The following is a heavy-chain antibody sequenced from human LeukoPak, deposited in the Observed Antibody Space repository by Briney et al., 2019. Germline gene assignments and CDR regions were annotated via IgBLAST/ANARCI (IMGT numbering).Heavy chain of an antibody. V-gene: IGHV3-66*04. CDR2: IYSGGST. D-gene: IGHD3-10*01. CDR1: GFTVSSNY. CDR3: ASQVYYGSGSPDLYYYYYYGMDF. Sequence: GGSLRLSCAASGFTVSSNYMSWVRQAPGKGLEWVSVIYSGGSTYYADSVKGRFTISRDNSKNTLYLQMNSLRAEDTAVYYCASQVYYGSGSPDLYYYYYYGMDFWGQGTTVTVSS. J-gene: IGHJ6*02.